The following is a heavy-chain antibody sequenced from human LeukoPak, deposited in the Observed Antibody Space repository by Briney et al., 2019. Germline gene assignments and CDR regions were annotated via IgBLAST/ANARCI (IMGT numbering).Heavy chain of an antibody. V-gene: IGHV4-59*01. CDR2: IYYSGST. J-gene: IGHJ4*02. D-gene: IGHD3-3*01. Sequence: SETLSLTCTVSGGSSSSYYWSWIRQPPGKGLEWIGYIYYSGSTNYNPSLKSRVTISVDTSKNQFSLKLSSVTAADTAVYYCARQKDVVEYFDYWGQGTLVTVSS. CDR1: GGSSSSYY. CDR3: ARQKDVVEYFDY.